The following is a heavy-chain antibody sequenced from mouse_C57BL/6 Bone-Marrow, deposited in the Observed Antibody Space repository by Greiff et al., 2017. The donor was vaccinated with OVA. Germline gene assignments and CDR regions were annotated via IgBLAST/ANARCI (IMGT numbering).Heavy chain of an antibody. CDR2: IWTGGGT. CDR1: GFSLTSYA. V-gene: IGHV2-9-1*01. D-gene: IGHD1-1*01. J-gene: IGHJ4*01. CDR3: ARINYGSNYAMDY. Sequence: VKLVESGPGLVAPSPSLSITCTVSGFSLTSYAISWVRQPPGKGLEWLGVIWTGGGTNYNSALKSRLSISKDNSKSQVFLKMNSLQTDDTARYYCARINYGSNYAMDYWGQGTSVTVSS.